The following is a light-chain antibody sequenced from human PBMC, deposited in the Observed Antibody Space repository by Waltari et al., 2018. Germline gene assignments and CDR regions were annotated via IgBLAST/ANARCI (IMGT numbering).Light chain of an antibody. CDR1: QSVTHH. CDR2: DAS. Sequence: EIVLTQSPATPSLSPGERATLSCRASQSVTHHLSWYQQKPGQAPRLLIYDASTRATGIPAKFSGSGSATDFTLTISSLEPEDFAVYYCQQRSDWPITFGPGTRLDIK. CDR3: QQRSDWPIT. J-gene: IGKJ5*01. V-gene: IGKV3-11*01.